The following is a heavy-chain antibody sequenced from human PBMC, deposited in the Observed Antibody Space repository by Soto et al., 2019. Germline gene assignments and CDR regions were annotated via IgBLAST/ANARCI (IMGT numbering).Heavy chain of an antibody. CDR3: ARDRVGLRMTTPPSDAFQI. V-gene: IGHV1-18*01. D-gene: IGHD4-17*01. CDR1: GYTFINYA. Sequence: QVQLVQSGAEVKNPGASVKVSCKASGYTFINYAISWVRQAPGQGLEWMGWISAYNGNTVYAQKFQGRFTMTTDTSTSTAYLERRSLTSDDAAVYYCARDRVGLRMTTPPSDAFQIWGQGTVVTVSS. J-gene: IGHJ3*02. CDR2: ISAYNGNT.